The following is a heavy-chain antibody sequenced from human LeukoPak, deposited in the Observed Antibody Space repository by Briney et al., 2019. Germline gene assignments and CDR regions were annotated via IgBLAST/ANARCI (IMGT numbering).Heavy chain of an antibody. J-gene: IGHJ6*03. Sequence: SETLSLTCAVFGGSFSGYYWNWIRQPPGKGLEWIGSIYYSGSTYYNPSLKSRVTISVDTSKKQFSLKLSSVTAADTAVYYCARTTEGGYTYDYFYYYYMDVWGKGTTVTISS. D-gene: IGHD5-18*01. CDR2: IYYSGST. CDR1: GGSFSGYY. CDR3: ARTTEGGYTYDYFYYYYMDV. V-gene: IGHV4-34*01.